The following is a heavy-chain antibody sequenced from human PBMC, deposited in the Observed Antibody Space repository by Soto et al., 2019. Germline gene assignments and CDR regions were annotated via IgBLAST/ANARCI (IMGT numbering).Heavy chain of an antibody. CDR2: ISSNGGST. CDR1: GFTFSSYA. D-gene: IGHD3-22*01. V-gene: IGHV3-64D*08. CDR3: VKDADYYDIPRAPFDY. J-gene: IGHJ4*02. Sequence: GGSLRLSCSASGFTFSSYAMHWVRQAPGKGLEYVSAISSNGGSTYYADSVKGRFTISRDNSKNTLYLQMSSLRAEDTAVYYCVKDADYYDIPRAPFDYWGQGTLVTVSS.